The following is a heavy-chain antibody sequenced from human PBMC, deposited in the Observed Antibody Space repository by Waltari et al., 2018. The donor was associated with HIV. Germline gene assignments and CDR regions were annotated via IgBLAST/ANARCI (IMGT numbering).Heavy chain of an antibody. CDR2: ISAYDGNK. D-gene: IGHD2-8*01. V-gene: IGHV1-18*01. CDR1: GFTFPHYV. Sequence: QVQLVQSGPEMKKLGASVKISCRASGFTFPHYVFSWVRQAPGQGLEWLGWISAYDGNKDFARRFKDRVILTTDTSTTTAYLEVRSLRSDDTAMYYCVRGGGTWLYDMYYYQGMDVWGQGTTVTVSS. CDR3: VRGGGTWLYDMYYYQGMDV. J-gene: IGHJ6*02.